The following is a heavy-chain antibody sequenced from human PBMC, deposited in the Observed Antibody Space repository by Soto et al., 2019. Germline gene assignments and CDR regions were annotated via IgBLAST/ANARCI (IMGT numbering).Heavy chain of an antibody. J-gene: IGHJ4*02. CDR2: ISHSGSGT. Sequence: QVQLQQWGAGLLKPSETLSLTCTVYGGSFSGNYWSWIRQPPGMGLEWIGEISHSGSGTNYNPSPKRRXTXTVDTSKNQFSLKLSSVTAADTAMYYCARGHLPGGNTFYYDYWGQGTLVTVSS. CDR1: GGSFSGNY. D-gene: IGHD2-15*01. CDR3: ARGHLPGGNTFYYDY. V-gene: IGHV4-34*01.